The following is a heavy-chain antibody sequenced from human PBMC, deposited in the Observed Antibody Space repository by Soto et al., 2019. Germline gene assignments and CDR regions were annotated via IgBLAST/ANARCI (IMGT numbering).Heavy chain of an antibody. CDR3: ARVSTARTDYCASAMDV. Sequence: QLQLQESGPGLVKPSETLSLTCTVSGGSISSSSYCWGWTRQPPGKGLEWIGRIHYSGSTYYSPSLRGRVNISADPAKNQFSLNLSSVTAADPAVYYCARVSTARTDYCASAMDVWGQGTTVSVSS. CDR1: GGSISSSSYC. V-gene: IGHV4-39*01. CDR2: IHYSGST. J-gene: IGHJ6*02.